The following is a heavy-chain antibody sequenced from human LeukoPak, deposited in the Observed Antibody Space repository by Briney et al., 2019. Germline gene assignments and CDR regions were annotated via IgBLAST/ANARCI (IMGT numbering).Heavy chain of an antibody. CDR1: GYTFTSYG. Sequence: ASVKLSCKASGYTFTSYGISWVRQAPGQGLEWMGWISAYNGNTNYAQKLQGRVTMTTDTSTSTAYMELRSLSSDYTALYYCARDTALIRTPGGPDYWGQGTLVTVSS. CDR2: ISAYNGNT. D-gene: IGHD2-8*02. CDR3: ARDTALIRTPGGPDY. V-gene: IGHV1-18*01. J-gene: IGHJ4*02.